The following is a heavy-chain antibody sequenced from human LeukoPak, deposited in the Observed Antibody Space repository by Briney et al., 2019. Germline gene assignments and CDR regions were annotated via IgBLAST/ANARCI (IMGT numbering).Heavy chain of an antibody. J-gene: IGHJ4*02. Sequence: SETLSLTCAVYGGSFSGYYWSWIRQPPGKGLEWIGEINHSGSTNYNPSLKSRVTISVDTSKNQFSLKLGSVTAADTAVYYCARGRREYQLLFMSVDYWGQGTLVTVSS. V-gene: IGHV4-34*01. CDR2: INHSGST. CDR3: ARGRREYQLLFMSVDY. CDR1: GGSFSGYY. D-gene: IGHD2-2*01.